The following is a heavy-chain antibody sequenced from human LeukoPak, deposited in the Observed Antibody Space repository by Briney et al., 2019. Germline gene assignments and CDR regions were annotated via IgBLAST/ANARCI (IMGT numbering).Heavy chain of an antibody. V-gene: IGHV3-23*01. D-gene: IGHD6-19*01. CDR3: AKHIVAGISYYFEH. CDR2: IGDSGGNT. Sequence: PGGSLRLSCAASGFTFSSYAMTWVRQAPGKGLEWVSAIGDSGGNTYYADSVKGRFTISRDNSKNILYLQMKNLRVEHTAVYYCAKHIVAGISYYFEHWGQGIPVTVSS. CDR1: GFTFSSYA. J-gene: IGHJ4*02.